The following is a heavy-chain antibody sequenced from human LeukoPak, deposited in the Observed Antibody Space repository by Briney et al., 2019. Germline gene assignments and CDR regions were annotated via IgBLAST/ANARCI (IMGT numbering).Heavy chain of an antibody. CDR3: ARDGTKYSSSWCYFDY. Sequence: SETLSLTCSVSGGSISSYYWSWIRQPAGKGLEWIGRIYTSGSTNYNPSLNSRVTISVDKSKNQFSLKLSSVTAADTAVYYCARDGTKYSSSWCYFDYWGQGTLVIVSS. J-gene: IGHJ4*02. CDR1: GGSISSYY. V-gene: IGHV4-4*07. CDR2: IYTSGST. D-gene: IGHD6-13*01.